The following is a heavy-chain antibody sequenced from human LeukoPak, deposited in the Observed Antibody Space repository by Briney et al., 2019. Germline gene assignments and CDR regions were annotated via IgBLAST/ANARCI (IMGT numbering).Heavy chain of an antibody. J-gene: IGHJ4*02. V-gene: IGHV4-4*07. CDR2: IYTSGSA. CDR3: ARGYSSSWYSDY. D-gene: IGHD6-13*01. Sequence: SETLSLTCTVSGGSISSYYWSWIRQPAGKGLEWIGRIYTSGSANYNPSLKSRVTISVDKSKNQFSLKLSSVTAADTAVYYCARGYSSSWYSDYWGQGTLVTVSS. CDR1: GGSISSYY.